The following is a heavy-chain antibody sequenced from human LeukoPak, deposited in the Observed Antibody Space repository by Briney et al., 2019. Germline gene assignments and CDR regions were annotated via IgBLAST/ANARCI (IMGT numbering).Heavy chain of an antibody. J-gene: IGHJ4*02. CDR2: ISGGGEST. Sequence: GGSLRLSCAASGFTFRSYEMNWVRHAPGRGLEWVSHISGGGESTVYPDAVKGRFTISRANAKNSLYLQMNSLRVEDTGVYYCARRSGRRYEYWGQGVLVTVSP. CDR1: GFTFRSYE. V-gene: IGHV3-48*03. D-gene: IGHD5-24*01. CDR3: ARRSGRRYEY.